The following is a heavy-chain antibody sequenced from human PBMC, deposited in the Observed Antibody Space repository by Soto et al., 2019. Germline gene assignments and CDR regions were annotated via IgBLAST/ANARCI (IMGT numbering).Heavy chain of an antibody. Sequence: SETLSLTCAVYGGSFSCYYWSWIGQPPGKGLEWIGEINHSGSTNYNPSLKSRVTISVDTSKNQFSLKLSSVTAADTAVYYCARVRENPYYDFWSGPLGDWFDPWGQGTLVTVSS. CDR3: ARVRENPYYDFWSGPLGDWFDP. V-gene: IGHV4-34*01. CDR2: INHSGST. D-gene: IGHD3-3*01. CDR1: GGSFSCYY. J-gene: IGHJ5*02.